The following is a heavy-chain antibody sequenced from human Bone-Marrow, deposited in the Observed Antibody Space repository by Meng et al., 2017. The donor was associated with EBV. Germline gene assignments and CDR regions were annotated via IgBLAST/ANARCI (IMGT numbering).Heavy chain of an antibody. Sequence: VPPQASGPGLVTPSETLSLTRNVSDASVGGGSFPWSWTRQPTGKELEWIGYIYDGGTTIYNPSLTSRVTILLDTSKNQFSLGLRSVTTADTAVYYCAKSRSSTPVVVDSWGQGTLVTVSS. CDR3: AKSRSSTPVVVDS. D-gene: IGHD2-2*01. J-gene: IGHJ4*02. CDR1: DASVGGGSFP. CDR2: IYDGGTT. V-gene: IGHV4-61*01.